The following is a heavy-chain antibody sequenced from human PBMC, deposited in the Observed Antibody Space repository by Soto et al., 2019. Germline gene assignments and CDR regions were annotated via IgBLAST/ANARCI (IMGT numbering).Heavy chain of an antibody. V-gene: IGHV1-69*13. Sequence: GASVKVSCKASGGTFSSYAISWVRQAPGQGREWMGGIIPIFGTANYAQKFQGRVTITADESTSTAYMELSSLRSEDTAVYYCARVGSSSDYGMDVWGQGTTVTVSS. CDR3: ARVGSSSDYGMDV. J-gene: IGHJ6*02. CDR2: IIPIFGTA. D-gene: IGHD6-6*01. CDR1: GGTFSSYA.